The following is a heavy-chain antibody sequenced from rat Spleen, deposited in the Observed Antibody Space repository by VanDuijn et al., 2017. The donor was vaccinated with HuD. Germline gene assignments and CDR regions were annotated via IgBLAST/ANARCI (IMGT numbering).Heavy chain of an antibody. Sequence: EVQLVESGGGLVQPGRSLKLSCVASGFTFSDYAMAWVRQAPKKGRDWVATIIYDGSAAYYRDSVKGRFTISRDNAESTLYLQVDSLRSEDTATYYCATGGTTLYVMDVWGQGASVTVSS. CDR1: GFTFSDYA. J-gene: IGHJ4*01. CDR3: ATGGTTLYVMDV. D-gene: IGHD1-10*01. V-gene: IGHV5-17*01. CDR2: IIYDGSAA.